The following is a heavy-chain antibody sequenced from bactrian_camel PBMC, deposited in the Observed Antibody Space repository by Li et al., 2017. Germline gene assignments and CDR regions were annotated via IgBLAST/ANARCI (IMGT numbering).Heavy chain of an antibody. Sequence: HVQLVESGGGSVQAGGSLRLSCAASGDTYGLNMWGWFRQVSGRQREGVAVVPAEGGGGTFYSDPVKGRFTITQDKDKNTAYLQMNSLKPEDTAVYFCMKFGVTSLTYWGQGTQVTVS. D-gene: IGHD2*01. CDR1: GDTYGLNM. V-gene: IGHV3S53*01. J-gene: IGHJ4*01. CDR3: MKFGVTSLTY. CDR2: VPAEGGGGT.